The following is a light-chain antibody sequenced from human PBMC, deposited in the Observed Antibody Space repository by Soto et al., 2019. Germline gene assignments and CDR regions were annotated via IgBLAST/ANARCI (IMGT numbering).Light chain of an antibody. CDR3: SSYTTSTTGV. V-gene: IGLV2-14*01. CDR2: DVS. Sequence: QSALTQPASVSGSPGQSITISCTGTSSDVGAYNYVSWFQQHPGKAPRLIIYDVSNRPSGVSNRFSGSKSGNTASLTISGPQAEDEADYYCSSYTTSTTGVFGGGTKLTVL. CDR1: SSDVGAYNY. J-gene: IGLJ3*02.